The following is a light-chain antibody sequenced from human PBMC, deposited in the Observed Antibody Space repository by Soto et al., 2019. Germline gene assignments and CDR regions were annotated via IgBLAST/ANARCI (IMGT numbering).Light chain of an antibody. V-gene: IGKV1-6*01. J-gene: IGKJ1*01. CDR1: QGISNE. CDR3: QQYHSYWT. CDR2: GAS. Sequence: IQMTQSPSSLSASVGDRVTITCRASQGISNELGWYQQRPGKAPKVLIYGASNLQSGVPSRFSGSASGTDFTLTISSLQPDDFSTYYCQQYHSYWTFGQGTKVDIK.